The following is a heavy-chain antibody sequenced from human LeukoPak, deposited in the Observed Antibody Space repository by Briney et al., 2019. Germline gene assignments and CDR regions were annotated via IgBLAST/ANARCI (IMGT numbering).Heavy chain of an antibody. CDR3: ARDGYCSSTSCYPYYYYMDV. CDR2: ICSSRSTI. Sequence: GGSLRLSCAASGFTFSSYSMSWVRHAPEEGREWVSYICSSRSTIYDADSVKGRFTISRDNANNSLYLQMNSLRAEDTAVYYCARDGYCSSTSCYPYYYYMDVWGKGTTVTVSS. CDR1: GFTFSSYS. J-gene: IGHJ6*03. V-gene: IGHV3-48*04. D-gene: IGHD2-2*03.